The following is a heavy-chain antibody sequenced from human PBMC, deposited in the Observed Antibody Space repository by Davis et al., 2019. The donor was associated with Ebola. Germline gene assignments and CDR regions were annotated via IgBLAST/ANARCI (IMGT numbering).Heavy chain of an antibody. CDR2: IYYSGST. D-gene: IGHD2-2*01. Sequence: PSETLSLTCTVSGGSISSSSYYWGWIRQPPGKGLEWIGYIYYSGSTYYNPSLKSRVTISVDTSKNQFSLKLSSVTAADTAVYYCARTHPSGYCSSTSCSDPDYWGQGTLVTVSS. J-gene: IGHJ4*02. V-gene: IGHV4-30-4*08. CDR3: ARTHPSGYCSSTSCSDPDY. CDR1: GGSISSSSYY.